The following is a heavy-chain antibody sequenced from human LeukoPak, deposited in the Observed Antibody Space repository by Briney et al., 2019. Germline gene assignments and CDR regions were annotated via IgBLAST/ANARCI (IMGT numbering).Heavy chain of an antibody. Sequence: GGSLRLSCAASGFTFSSYSMNWVRQAPGKGLEWVSSISSSSSYIYYADSVKRRFTISRDNAKNSLYLQMNSLRAEDTAVYYCARDPTSYSSSWYFAFDIWGQGTMVTVSS. V-gene: IGHV3-21*01. J-gene: IGHJ3*02. CDR2: ISSSSSYI. CDR1: GFTFSSYS. CDR3: ARDPTSYSSSWYFAFDI. D-gene: IGHD6-13*01.